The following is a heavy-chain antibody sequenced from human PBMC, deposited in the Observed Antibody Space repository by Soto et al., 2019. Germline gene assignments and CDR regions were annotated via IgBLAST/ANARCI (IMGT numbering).Heavy chain of an antibody. CDR1: GFTFSSYA. J-gene: IGHJ4*02. D-gene: IGHD2-15*01. CDR2: ISGSGGST. Sequence: EVQLLESGGGLVQPGGSLRLSCAASGFTFSSYAMSWVRQAPGKGLEWVSAISGSGGSTYYADSVKGRFTISRDNSKNTPYLQMNSLRAEDTAVYYCAKDWVSGYCSGGSCYSGFDYWGQGTLVTVSS. V-gene: IGHV3-23*01. CDR3: AKDWVSGYCSGGSCYSGFDY.